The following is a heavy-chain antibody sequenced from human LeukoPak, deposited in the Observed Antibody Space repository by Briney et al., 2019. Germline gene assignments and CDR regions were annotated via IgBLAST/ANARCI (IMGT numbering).Heavy chain of an antibody. Sequence: GGSLRLSCAASGFTVSSNYMSWVRQAPGKGLEWVSVIYSGGSTYYADSVKGPFTISRDNSKNTLYLQMNSLRAEDTAVYYCARSNANWYSSGWYSDYWGQGTLVTVSS. D-gene: IGHD6-19*01. J-gene: IGHJ4*02. V-gene: IGHV3-53*01. CDR2: IYSGGST. CDR3: ARSNANWYSSGWYSDY. CDR1: GFTVSSNY.